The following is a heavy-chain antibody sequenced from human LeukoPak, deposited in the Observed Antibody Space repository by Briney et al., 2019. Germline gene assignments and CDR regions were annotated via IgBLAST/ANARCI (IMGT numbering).Heavy chain of an antibody. J-gene: IGHJ6*03. CDR2: IYTSGST. D-gene: IGHD4-11*01. Sequence: ASETLSLTCTVSGGSISSGSYYWSWIRQPAGKGLEWIGRIYTSGSTNYNPSLKSRVTISVDTSKNQFSLKLSSVTAADTAVYYCAADNYGAYYYMDVWGKGTTVTVS. CDR3: AADNYGAYYYMDV. V-gene: IGHV4-61*02. CDR1: GGSISSGSYY.